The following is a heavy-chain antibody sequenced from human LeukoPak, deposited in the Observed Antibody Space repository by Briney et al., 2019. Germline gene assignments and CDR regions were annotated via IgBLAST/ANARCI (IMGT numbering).Heavy chain of an antibody. CDR2: IYHSGST. CDR3: ANSRGAYACYDC. D-gene: IGHD2-2*01. V-gene: IGHV4-4*02. Sequence: PSGTLSLTCAVSGGSISSSNWWSWVRQPPGKGLEWIGEIYHSGSTNYNPSLKSRVTISVDKSTNQFSLKLSSVTAADTAVYYCANSRGAYACYDCWGQGTLVTVSS. CDR1: GGSISSSNW. J-gene: IGHJ4*02.